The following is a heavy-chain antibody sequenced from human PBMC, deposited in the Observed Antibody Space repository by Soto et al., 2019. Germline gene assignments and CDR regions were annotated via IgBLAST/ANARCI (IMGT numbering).Heavy chain of an antibody. V-gene: IGHV3-30*18. J-gene: IGHJ4*02. D-gene: IGHD4-17*01. CDR1: GFTFSSYG. CDR2: ISYDGSNK. Sequence: QVQLVESGGGVVQPGRSLRLSCAASGFTFSSYGMHWVRQAPGKGLEWVAVISYDGSNKYYADSVKGRFTISRDNSKNPLYLQMNSLRAEDTAVYYCAKDLFGNYGDYGNFDYWGQGTLVTVSS. CDR3: AKDLFGNYGDYGNFDY.